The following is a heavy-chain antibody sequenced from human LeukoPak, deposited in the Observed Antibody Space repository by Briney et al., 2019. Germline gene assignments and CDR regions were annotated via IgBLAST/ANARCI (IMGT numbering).Heavy chain of an antibody. CDR2: IHQDGSEK. CDR3: ARGRTLYYFDY. J-gene: IGHJ4*02. V-gene: IGHV3-7*03. D-gene: IGHD2-8*01. Sequence: HTGGSLRLSCTASGFTFGNYWMSWVRQAPGKGLEWVANIHQDGSEKRYVGSVKGRFTISRDSAKNSLYLQMNSLRGEDTALYYCARGRTLYYFDYWGQGTLVTVSS. CDR1: GFTFGNYW.